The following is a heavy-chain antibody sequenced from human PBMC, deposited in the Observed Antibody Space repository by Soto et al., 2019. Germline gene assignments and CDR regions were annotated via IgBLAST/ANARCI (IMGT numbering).Heavy chain of an antibody. Sequence: XSVKVSFKASGYTFTSYGISLVRQAPGQGLEWMGWISAYNGNTNYAQKLQGRVTMTTDTSTSTAYTELRSLRSDDTAVYYCARRRMDVWGQGTTVTVSS. CDR1: GYTFTSYG. CDR2: ISAYNGNT. J-gene: IGHJ6*02. CDR3: ARRRMDV. V-gene: IGHV1-18*01.